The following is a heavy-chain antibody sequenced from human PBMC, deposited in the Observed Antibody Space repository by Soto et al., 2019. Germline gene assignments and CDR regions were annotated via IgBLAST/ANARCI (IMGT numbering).Heavy chain of an antibody. CDR1: GGSIRSNNYY. D-gene: IGHD4-17*01. CDR2: VYYTGSN. J-gene: IGHJ4*02. Sequence: SETLSLTCTVSGGSIRSNNYYWSWIRQPPGKGLEWIGYVYYTGSNHYNPSLKNRVSMSIDTSKNQFSLRLSSVTAADTAVYYCARGLRDYGDMYFFDYWGQGALVTVSS. CDR3: ARGLRDYGDMYFFDY. V-gene: IGHV4-30-4*01.